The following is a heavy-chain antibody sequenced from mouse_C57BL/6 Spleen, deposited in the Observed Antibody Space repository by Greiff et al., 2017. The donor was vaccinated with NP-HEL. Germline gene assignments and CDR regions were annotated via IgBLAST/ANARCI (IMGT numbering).Heavy chain of an antibody. Sequence: EVKLQQSGPELVKPGASVKISCKASGYTFTDYYMNWVKQSHGKSLEWIGDINPNNGGTSYNQKFKGKATLTVDKSSSTAYMELRSLTSEDSAVYYCARLNWDWYFDVWGTGTTVTVSS. V-gene: IGHV1-26*01. CDR2: INPNNGGT. CDR1: GYTFTDYY. CDR3: ARLNWDWYFDV. D-gene: IGHD4-1*01. J-gene: IGHJ1*03.